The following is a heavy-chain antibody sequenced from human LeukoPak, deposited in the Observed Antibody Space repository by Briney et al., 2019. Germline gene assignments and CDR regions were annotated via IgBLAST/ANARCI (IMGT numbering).Heavy chain of an antibody. CDR2: ISGSGGST. V-gene: IGHV3-23*01. J-gene: IGHJ4*02. D-gene: IGHD6-19*01. CDR3: AKDQWGIAVAGHFDY. Sequence: GGSLRLSCAASGFSFSSYAMSWVRQAPGKGLECVSVISGSGGSTYYADSVKGRFTISRDNSKNTVYLQMNSLRAEDTAVYYCAKDQWGIAVAGHFDYWGQGTLVTVSS. CDR1: GFSFSSYA.